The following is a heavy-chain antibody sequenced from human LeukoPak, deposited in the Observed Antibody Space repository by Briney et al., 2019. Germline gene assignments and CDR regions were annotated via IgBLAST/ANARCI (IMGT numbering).Heavy chain of an antibody. CDR3: ARGYGSASVDY. CDR2: ITYDGNNK. Sequence: PGGSLRLSCAASGFTFTNFPIHWVRQAPGKGLEWVAVITYDGNNKYYADSVKDRFTFSRDTSKNTLYLQMNSLRTEDTATYYCARGYGSASVDYWGQGTPVTVSS. V-gene: IGHV3-30-3*01. D-gene: IGHD6-6*01. CDR1: GFTFTNFP. J-gene: IGHJ4*02.